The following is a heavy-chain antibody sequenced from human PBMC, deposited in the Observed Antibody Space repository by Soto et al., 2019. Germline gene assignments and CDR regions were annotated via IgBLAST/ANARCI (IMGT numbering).Heavy chain of an antibody. CDR1: GYTFSNFG. J-gene: IGHJ4*02. CDR2: INVYNGNT. CDR3: ARGPDPTYSDY. V-gene: IGHV1-18*01. Sequence: QVQVVQSGAEVKKPGASVKVSCKTSGYTFSNFGINWVRQAPGQGLEWMGWINVYNGNTNYAQKLKXXVIMTTDTSTSTAYMELKSLRSDDTAMYYCARGPDPTYSDYWGQGTLVTVSS.